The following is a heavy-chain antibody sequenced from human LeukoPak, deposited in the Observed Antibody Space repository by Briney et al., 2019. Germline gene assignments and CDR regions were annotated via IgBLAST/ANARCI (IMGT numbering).Heavy chain of an antibody. Sequence: SGPTLVNPTQTLTLTCTFSGFSLNTHGMRVSWIRQPPGKALEWLARIDWDDDKFYSTSLKTRLTISKHTSKNQVVLTMTNMDPVDTATYYCARTQGDWLLNNWFDPWGQGTLVTVSS. D-gene: IGHD3/OR15-3a*01. CDR2: IDWDDDK. J-gene: IGHJ5*02. V-gene: IGHV2-70*04. CDR1: GFSLNTHGMR. CDR3: ARTQGDWLLNNWFDP.